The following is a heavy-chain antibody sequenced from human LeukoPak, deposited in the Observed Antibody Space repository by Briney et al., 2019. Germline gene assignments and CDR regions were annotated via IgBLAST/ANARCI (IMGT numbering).Heavy chain of an antibody. CDR1: GDSLSGGAYY. CDR3: ARAGYCSSTTCPDAFDI. J-gene: IGHJ3*02. D-gene: IGHD2-2*01. Sequence: SETLSLTCTVSGDSLSGGAYYWSWIRQPPGKGLEWIGYIYHSGSTYYNPSLKSRVTISVDTSKNQISLKLSSVTAADTAVYYCARAGYCSSTTCPDAFDIWGQGTKVTVSS. CDR2: IYHSGST. V-gene: IGHV4-30-2*01.